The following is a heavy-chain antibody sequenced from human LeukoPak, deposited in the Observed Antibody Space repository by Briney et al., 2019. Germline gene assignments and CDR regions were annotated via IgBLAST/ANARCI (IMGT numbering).Heavy chain of an antibody. V-gene: IGHV4-31*03. CDR1: GCSINTGGYY. Sequence: SETLSLTCTVSGCSINTGGYYWSWIRQHPGKGLEWIGYIYYSGSTYYNPSLKSRFTISVDTSKNQFSLKLSSVTAADTAVYYCARVSSGALVYWGQGTLVTVSS. D-gene: IGHD2-15*01. J-gene: IGHJ4*02. CDR2: IYYSGST. CDR3: ARVSSGALVY.